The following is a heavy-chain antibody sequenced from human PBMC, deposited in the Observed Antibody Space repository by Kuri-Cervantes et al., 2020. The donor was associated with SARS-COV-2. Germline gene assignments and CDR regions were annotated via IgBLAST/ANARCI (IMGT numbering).Heavy chain of an antibody. D-gene: IGHD1-1*01. CDR2: ISSSSDTI. V-gene: IGHV3-48*01. J-gene: IGHJ2*01. CDR1: GFTFSSSG. CDR3: ARGPVWKGIWWYFDL. Sequence: GESLKISCAASGFTFSSSGINWVRQAPGKGLEWISFISSSSDTIYYAGSVKGRFTISRDNAKNSLYLQMNSLRAEDTAVYYCARGPVWKGIWWYFDLWGRGTLVTVSS.